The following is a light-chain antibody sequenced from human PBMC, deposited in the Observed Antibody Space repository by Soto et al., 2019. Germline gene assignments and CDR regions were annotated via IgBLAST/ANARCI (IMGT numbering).Light chain of an antibody. Sequence: IVMTQSPATLSVSPGERATLSCRVSQSVNSNLAWYQQKPGQAPRLLISGASSRATGIPARFSGSGSGTEFTLTISRLQSEDFAVYYCQQYNNWPPLTFGGGTKVEIK. CDR1: QSVNSN. CDR3: QQYNNWPPLT. J-gene: IGKJ4*01. CDR2: GAS. V-gene: IGKV3D-15*01.